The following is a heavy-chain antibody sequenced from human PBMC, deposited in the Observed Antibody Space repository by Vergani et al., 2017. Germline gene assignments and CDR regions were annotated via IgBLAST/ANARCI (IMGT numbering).Heavy chain of an antibody. D-gene: IGHD2-15*01. J-gene: IGHJ5*02. CDR2: VYPSGTT. V-gene: IGHV4-61*02. CDR1: GVSMQSGSFY. Sequence: QVQLHESGPGLVKPSETLSLICSVSGVSMQSGSFYWTWIRQTAERRLEWMGRVYPSGTTNYNPSLNGRVTIFVDKSKNILSLRLNSVTAADTAVYYCARHPAGYCSGGSCLRWFDPWGQGTLVTVSS. CDR3: ARHPAGYCSGGSCLRWFDP.